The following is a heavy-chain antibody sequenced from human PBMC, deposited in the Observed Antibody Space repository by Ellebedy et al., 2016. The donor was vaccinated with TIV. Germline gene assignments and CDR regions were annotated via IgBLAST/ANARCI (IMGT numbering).Heavy chain of an antibody. CDR2: ISYDGNNK. J-gene: IGHJ4*02. CDR3: AKSWRGFDY. D-gene: IGHD3-10*01. Sequence: GESLKISCAASGFTFSSFGMHWVRQAPGKGLEWVAAISYDGNNKYYADSVKGRFTISRDNSKNTLYLQMNSLRVEDTAVYYCAKSWRGFDYWGQGTLVTVSS. CDR1: GFTFSSFG. V-gene: IGHV3-30*18.